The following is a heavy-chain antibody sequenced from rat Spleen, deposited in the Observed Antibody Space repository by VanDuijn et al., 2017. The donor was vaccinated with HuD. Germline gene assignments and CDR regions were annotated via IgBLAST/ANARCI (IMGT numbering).Heavy chain of an antibody. CDR1: GYSITSNY. CDR3: ATGGLDATLTDA. D-gene: IGHD1-4*01. V-gene: IGHV3-3*01. Sequence: EVQLQESGPGLVKPSQSLSLTCSVTGYSITSNYWGWIRKFPGNKLEWMGYINSAGTTNYNPSLKSRISITRDTSKNQFFLQVNSVSSEDTATYYCATGGLDATLTDAWGQGASVTVSS. CDR2: INSAGTT. J-gene: IGHJ4*01.